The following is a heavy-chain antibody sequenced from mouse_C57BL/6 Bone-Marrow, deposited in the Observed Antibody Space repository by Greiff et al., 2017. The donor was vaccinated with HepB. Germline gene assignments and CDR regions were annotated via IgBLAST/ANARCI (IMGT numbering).Heavy chain of an antibody. Sequence: QVQLKQPGAELVKPGASVKMSCKASGYTFTSYWITWVKQRPGQGLEWIGDIYPGSGSTNYNEKFKSKATLTVDTSSSTDYMQLSSLTSEDSAVYYCASRRRWTGYAMDYWGQGTSVTVSS. CDR3: ASRRRWTGYAMDY. CDR2: IYPGSGST. D-gene: IGHD2-12*01. J-gene: IGHJ4*01. V-gene: IGHV1-55*01. CDR1: GYTFTSYW.